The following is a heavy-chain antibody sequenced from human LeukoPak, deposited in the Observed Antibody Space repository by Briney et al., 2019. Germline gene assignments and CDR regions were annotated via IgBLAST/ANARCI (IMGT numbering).Heavy chain of an antibody. Sequence: SETLSLTCAVYGGSFSGYYWSWIRQPPGKGPEWIGEINHSGSTNYNPSLKSRVTISVDTSKNQFSLKLSSVTAADTAVYYCARGMVVPAAKNWFDPWGQGTLVTVSS. CDR3: ARGMVVPAAKNWFDP. V-gene: IGHV4-34*01. J-gene: IGHJ5*02. CDR1: GGSFSGYY. D-gene: IGHD2-2*01. CDR2: INHSGST.